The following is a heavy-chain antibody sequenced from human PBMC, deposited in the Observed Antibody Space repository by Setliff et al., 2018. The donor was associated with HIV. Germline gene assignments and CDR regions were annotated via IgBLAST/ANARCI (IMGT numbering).Heavy chain of an antibody. D-gene: IGHD3-10*01. V-gene: IGHV4-59*12. CDR3: ARAFKAFYSGSGSYYHYNYYMDV. CDR2: IYYSGST. CDR1: GGSISSYY. Sequence: PSETLSLTCTVSGGSISSYYWSWIRQPPGKGLEWIGYIYYSGSTNYNPSLKSRVTMSVDTSKNQFSLKLYSVTAADTSVYYCARAFKAFYSGSGSYYHYNYYMDVWGIGTAVT. J-gene: IGHJ6*03.